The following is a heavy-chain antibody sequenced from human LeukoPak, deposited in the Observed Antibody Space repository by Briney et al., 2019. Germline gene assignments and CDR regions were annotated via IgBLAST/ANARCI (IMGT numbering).Heavy chain of an antibody. D-gene: IGHD3-10*01. CDR3: ARGLRDGSGSYFTNNYYYYYMDV. J-gene: IGHJ6*03. CDR1: GFTFSSYS. Sequence: PGGSLRLSCAASGFTFSSYSMNWVRQAPGKRLEWVSAISGSGGSTYYADSVKGRFTISRDNSKNTLYMQMNSLRAEDTALYYCARGLRDGSGSYFTNNYYYYYMDVWGKGTSVTVSS. CDR2: ISGSGGST. V-gene: IGHV3-23*01.